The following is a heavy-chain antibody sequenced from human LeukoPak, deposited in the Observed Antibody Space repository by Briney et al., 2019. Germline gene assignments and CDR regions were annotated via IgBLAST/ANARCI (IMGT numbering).Heavy chain of an antibody. CDR1: GGSISSSSYY. D-gene: IGHD3-16*01. CDR2: IYYSGST. J-gene: IGHJ4*02. V-gene: IGHV4-39*01. CDR3: ASNNYDYVWDY. Sequence: KASETLSLTCTVSGGSISSSSYYWGWLRQPPGKGLEWIGSIYYSGSTYYNPSLKSRVTISVDTSKNQFSLKLSSVTAADTAVYYCASNNYDYVWDYWGQGTLVTVSS.